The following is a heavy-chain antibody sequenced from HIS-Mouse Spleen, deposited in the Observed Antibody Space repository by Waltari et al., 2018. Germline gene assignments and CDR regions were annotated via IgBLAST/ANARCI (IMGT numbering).Heavy chain of an antibody. CDR3: ARDFHDFWSGYYGGDKKHDAFDI. CDR2: IYTSGST. V-gene: IGHV4-4*07. D-gene: IGHD3-3*01. J-gene: IGHJ3*02. CDR1: GGSISSYY. Sequence: QVQLQESGPGLVKPSETLSLTCTVSGGSISSYYWSWIRQPAGKGLEWMGRIYTSGSTNYNPYRKRRVTMSVDTSKNQFSLKLSSVTAADTAVYYCARDFHDFWSGYYGGDKKHDAFDIWGQGTMVTVSS.